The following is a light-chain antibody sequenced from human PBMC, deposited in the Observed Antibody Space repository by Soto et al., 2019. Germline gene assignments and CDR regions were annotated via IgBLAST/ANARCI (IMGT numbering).Light chain of an antibody. J-gene: IGLJ2*01. V-gene: IGLV2-14*01. CDR1: SSDVGGYNY. Sequence: QSALTQPASVSGSPGQSITISCTGTSSDVGGYNYVSWYQQHPGKAPKLMIYNVTNRPSGVSNRFSGSKSGNTAALTISGLQAEDEADYYCISYTNNSPVFGGGTKLTVL. CDR2: NVT. CDR3: ISYTNNSPV.